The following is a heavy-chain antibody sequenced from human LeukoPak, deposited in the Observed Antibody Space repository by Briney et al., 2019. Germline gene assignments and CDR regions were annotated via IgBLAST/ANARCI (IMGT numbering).Heavy chain of an antibody. CDR1: GGSFSGYY. CDR2: INHSGST. V-gene: IGHV4-34*01. CDR3: AVGYHGSGRGFDY. Sequence: SETLSLTCAVYGGSFSGYYWSWIRQPPGKGLEWIGEINHSGSTNYNPSLKSRVTISVDTSKNQFSLKLSSVTAADTAVYYCAVGYHGSGRGFDYWGQGTLVTVSS. D-gene: IGHD3-10*01. J-gene: IGHJ4*02.